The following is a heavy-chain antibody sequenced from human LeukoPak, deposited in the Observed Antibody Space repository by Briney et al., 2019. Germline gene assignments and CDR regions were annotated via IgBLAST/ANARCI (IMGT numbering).Heavy chain of an antibody. Sequence: GGSLRLSCAASGFAFSKLAMGWVRQAPGKGLEWVSGINWNGGSTHYEDSVKGRFTISRDNAKNSLYLEMNSLRAEDTALYYCARDSRRVVAGFFDFWGRGTLVTVSS. CDR3: ARDSRRVVAGFFDF. CDR2: INWNGGST. CDR1: GFAFSKLA. J-gene: IGHJ4*02. D-gene: IGHD6-19*01. V-gene: IGHV3-20*04.